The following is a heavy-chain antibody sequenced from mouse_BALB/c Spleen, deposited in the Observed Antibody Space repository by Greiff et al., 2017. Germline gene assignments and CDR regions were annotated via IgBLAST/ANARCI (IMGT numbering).Heavy chain of an antibody. D-gene: IGHD2-3*01. CDR1: GFTFSSYT. CDR2: ISSGGSYT. CDR3: TRDGRGYDDYFDY. V-gene: IGHV5-6-4*01. J-gene: IGHJ2*01. Sequence: EVKLMESGGGLVKPGGSLKLSCAASGFTFSSYTMSWVRQTPEKRLEWVATISSGGSYTYYPDSVKGRFTISRDNAKNTLYLQMSSLKSEDTAMYYCTRDGRGYDDYFDYWGQGTTLTVSS.